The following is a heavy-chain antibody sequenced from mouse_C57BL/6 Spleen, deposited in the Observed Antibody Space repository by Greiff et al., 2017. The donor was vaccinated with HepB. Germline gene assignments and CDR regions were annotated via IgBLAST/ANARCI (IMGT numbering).Heavy chain of an antibody. D-gene: IGHD2-4*01. Sequence: QVQLKESGAELAKPGASVKLSCKASGYTFTSYWMHWVNQRPGQGLEWIGYINPSSGYAKYNQKFKDKATLTADKSSSTAYMQLSSLTYEDSAVYYCARSGSYDYETFAYWGQGTLVTVSA. CDR1: GYTFTSYW. CDR3: ARSGSYDYETFAY. CDR2: INPSSGYA. J-gene: IGHJ3*01. V-gene: IGHV1-7*01.